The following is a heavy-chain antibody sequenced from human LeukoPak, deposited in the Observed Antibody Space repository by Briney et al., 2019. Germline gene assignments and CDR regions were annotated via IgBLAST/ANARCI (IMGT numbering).Heavy chain of an antibody. CDR3: AREGRYYYYGMDV. V-gene: IGHV3-21*01. Sequence: GGSLRLSCAASGFTFSSYSMNWVRQAPGKGLEWVSSISSSSSYIYYADSVKGRFTISRDNAKNSLYLQMNNLRAEDTAVYYCAREGRYYYYGMDVWGQGTTVAVSS. CDR1: GFTFSSYS. CDR2: ISSSSSYI. J-gene: IGHJ6*02.